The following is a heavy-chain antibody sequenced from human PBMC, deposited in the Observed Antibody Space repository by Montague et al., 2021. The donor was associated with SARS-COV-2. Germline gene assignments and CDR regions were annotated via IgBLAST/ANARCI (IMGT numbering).Heavy chain of an antibody. CDR1: GGSISSSSYC. CDR2: IYYSGST. D-gene: IGHD1-20*01. J-gene: IGHJ6*02. Sequence: SETLSLTCTVSGGSISSSSYCWGWIRQPPGKGLEWIGSIYYSGSTYYNPSLKSRVTISVDTSKNQFSLKLSSVTAADTAVYYCAGRVTGTTGNYYYYGMDVWGQGTLVTVSS. CDR3: AGRVTGTTGNYYYYGMDV. V-gene: IGHV4-39*01.